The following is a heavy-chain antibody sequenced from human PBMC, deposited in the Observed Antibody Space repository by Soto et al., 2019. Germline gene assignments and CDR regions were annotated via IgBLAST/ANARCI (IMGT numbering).Heavy chain of an antibody. CDR3: ARGPHGYSYGVS. CDR1: GFTSSYF. Sequence: EVQLVESGGGLVQPGGSLRLSCAASGFTSSYFHWVRQPPGKGLVWVSRINSDGSSTSYADSVKGRFTISRDNATNTLSLQMDRPRAEGTAVYYCARGPHGYSYGVSWGLGTLVTVPS. V-gene: IGHV3-74*01. J-gene: IGHJ5*02. D-gene: IGHD5-18*01. CDR2: INSDGSST.